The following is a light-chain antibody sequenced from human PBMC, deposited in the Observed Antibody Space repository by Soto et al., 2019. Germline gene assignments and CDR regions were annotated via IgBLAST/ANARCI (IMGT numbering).Light chain of an antibody. CDR1: SSDVGGYDF. CDR3: RSYTCSSTQV. CDR2: DVS. V-gene: IGLV2-14*01. J-gene: IGLJ2*01. Sequence: QSALTQPASVSGSPGQSITISCTGTSSDVGGYDFVSWYQQHPGTAPKLMIYDVSNRPSGVSNRFSGSKSGNTASLTISGLQAEDEADYYCRSYTCSSTQVFGGGTKLTVL.